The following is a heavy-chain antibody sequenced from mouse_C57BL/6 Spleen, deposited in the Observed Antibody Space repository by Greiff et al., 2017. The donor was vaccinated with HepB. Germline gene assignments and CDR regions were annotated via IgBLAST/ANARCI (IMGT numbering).Heavy chain of an antibody. V-gene: IGHV1-55*01. CDR1: GYTFTSYW. CDR3: ARRRITTMVNYAMDY. CDR2: IYPGSGST. Sequence: VQLQQSGAELVKPGASVKMSCKASGYTFTSYWITWVKQRPGQGLEWIGDIYPGSGSTNYNEKFKSKATLTVDTSSSTAYMKLSSLTSEDSAVYYCARRRITTMVNYAMDYWGQGTSGTVSS. J-gene: IGHJ4*01. D-gene: IGHD2-4*01.